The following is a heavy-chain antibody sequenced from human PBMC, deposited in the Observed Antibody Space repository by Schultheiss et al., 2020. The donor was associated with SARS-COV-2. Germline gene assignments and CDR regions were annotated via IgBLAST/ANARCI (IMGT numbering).Heavy chain of an antibody. CDR1: GFTFSSYA. CDR3: ARDRLADYGDPNSPGFYYYYYGMDV. D-gene: IGHD4-17*01. J-gene: IGHJ6*02. CDR2: ISYDGSNK. Sequence: GGSLRLSCAASGFTFSSYAMHWVRQAPGKGLEWVAVISYDGSNKYYADSVKGRFTISRDNSKNTLYLQMNSLRAEDTAVYYCARDRLADYGDPNSPGFYYYYYGMDVWGQGTTVTVSS. V-gene: IGHV3-30-3*01.